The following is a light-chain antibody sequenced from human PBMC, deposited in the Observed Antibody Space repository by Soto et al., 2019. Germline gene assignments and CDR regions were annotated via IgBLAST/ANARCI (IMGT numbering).Light chain of an antibody. Sequence: DIQMTQSPSSVYASVGDRVTITCRASQAISTWLAWYQQKPGKAPKLLIYAASNLQTGVPSRFSGSGSGTDFTLTISSLQPEDFATYYCQQANSFPRTFGQGTKVDIK. CDR1: QAISTW. CDR2: AAS. CDR3: QQANSFPRT. J-gene: IGKJ1*01. V-gene: IGKV1D-12*01.